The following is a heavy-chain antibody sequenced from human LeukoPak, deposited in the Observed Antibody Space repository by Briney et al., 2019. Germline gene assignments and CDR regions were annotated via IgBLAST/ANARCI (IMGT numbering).Heavy chain of an antibody. CDR1: GFTFSSYA. CDR3: AKDLRGRQQLPLYYFDY. Sequence: PGGSLRLSCAASGFTFSSYAMSWVGQAPGKWLEWVSAISGSGGSTYYADSVKGRFTISRDNSKNTLYLQMNSLRAEDTAVYYCAKDLRGRQQLPLYYFDYWGQGTLVTVSS. V-gene: IGHV3-23*01. J-gene: IGHJ4*02. D-gene: IGHD6-13*01. CDR2: ISGSGGST.